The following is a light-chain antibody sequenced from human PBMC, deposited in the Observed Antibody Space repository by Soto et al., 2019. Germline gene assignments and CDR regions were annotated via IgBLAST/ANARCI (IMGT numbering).Light chain of an antibody. V-gene: IGLV2-8*01. Sequence: QSALTQPPSASGSPGQSVTISCTGTSSDVGGYNYVSWYQQHPGKAPKLMIYEVSKRPSGVPDRFSGSKSGNTASLPVSGLQAEDEADYYCSSYAGSNSYVFGTGTKVTFL. J-gene: IGLJ1*01. CDR1: SSDVGGYNY. CDR2: EVS. CDR3: SSYAGSNSYV.